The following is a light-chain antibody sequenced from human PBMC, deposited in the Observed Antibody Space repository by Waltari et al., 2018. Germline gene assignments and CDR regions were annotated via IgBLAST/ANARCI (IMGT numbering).Light chain of an antibody. CDR3: LLYMGSGIWV. J-gene: IGLJ3*02. V-gene: IGLV8-61*01. CDR1: SGSTSISSP. Sequence: QTVVTQEPSLSVSPGGTVTPTCALSSGSTSISSPTSWYQQSPGQTPRTLVYKANIRSSGVPDRFSGSVLGNKAVLIITGAQAEDESTYYCLLYMGSGIWVFGGGTKLTVL. CDR2: KAN.